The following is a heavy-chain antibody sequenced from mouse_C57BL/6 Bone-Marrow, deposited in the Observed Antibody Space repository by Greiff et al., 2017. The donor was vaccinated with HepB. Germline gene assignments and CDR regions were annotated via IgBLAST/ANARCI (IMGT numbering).Heavy chain of an antibody. Sequence: EVKLVESVAELVRPGASVKLSCTASGFNIKNTYMHWVKQRPEQGLEWIGRIDPANGNTKYAPKFQGKATITADTSSNTAYLQLSSLTSEDTAIYYCARFPFYYYGSSGSYWGQGTTLTVSS. CDR2: IDPANGNT. D-gene: IGHD1-1*01. V-gene: IGHV14-3*01. J-gene: IGHJ2*01. CDR3: ARFPFYYYGSSGSY. CDR1: GFNIKNTY.